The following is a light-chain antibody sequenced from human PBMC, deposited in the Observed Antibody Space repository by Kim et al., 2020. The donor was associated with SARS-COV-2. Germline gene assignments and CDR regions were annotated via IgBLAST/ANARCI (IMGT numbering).Light chain of an antibody. Sequence: GDAGTLAGTGTSSNVGYYKYVSWYQQHPGNAHNLVIYEVNQRPSGVPDRFSGTKSANTASLTVYGLKADGEADYYCNSYAGSGDWVFGGGTQLTVL. CDR3: NSYAGSGDWV. J-gene: IGLJ3*02. V-gene: IGLV2-8*01. CDR2: EVN. CDR1: SSNVGYYKY.